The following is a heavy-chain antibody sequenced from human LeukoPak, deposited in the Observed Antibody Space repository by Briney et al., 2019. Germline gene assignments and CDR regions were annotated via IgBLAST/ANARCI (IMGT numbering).Heavy chain of an antibody. V-gene: IGHV3-33*06. D-gene: IGHD3-10*01. J-gene: IGHJ6*03. CDR3: AKDLLRGVYYYYYMDV. Sequence: GGSLRLSCAASGFTFSSYGMHWVRQAPGKGLEWVAVIWYDGSNKYYADSVKGRFTISRDNSKNTLYLQMNSRRAEDTAVHYCAKDLLRGVYYYYYMDVWGKGTTVTVSS. CDR2: IWYDGSNK. CDR1: GFTFSSYG.